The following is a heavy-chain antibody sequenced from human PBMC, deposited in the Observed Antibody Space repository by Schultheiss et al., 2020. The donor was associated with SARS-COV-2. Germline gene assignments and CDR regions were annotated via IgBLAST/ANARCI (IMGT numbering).Heavy chain of an antibody. CDR2: ISSSGSTI. V-gene: IGHV3-48*03. CDR3: ARTSSGWYDTPYFDY. Sequence: GGSLRLSCAASGFTFSSYEMNWVRQAPGKGLEWVSYISSSGSTIYYADSVKGRFTISRDNAKNSLYLQMNSLRAEDTAVYYCARTSSGWYDTPYFDYWGQGTLVTVSS. D-gene: IGHD6-19*01. CDR1: GFTFSSYE. J-gene: IGHJ4*02.